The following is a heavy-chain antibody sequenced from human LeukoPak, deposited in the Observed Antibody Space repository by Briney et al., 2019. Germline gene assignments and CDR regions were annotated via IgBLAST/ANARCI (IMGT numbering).Heavy chain of an antibody. CDR1: GSTFSNYV. CDR2: ISYDGSNE. CDR3: ARVFRITKTTGMDV. D-gene: IGHD3-10*01. Sequence: PGRSLRLSCVASGSTFSNYVTHWVRQAPGKGLEWVALISYDGSNENYADSVKGRFTISRDNSKNTLYLQMNSLRAEDTAVYYCARVFRITKTTGMDVWGQGTTVTVSS. J-gene: IGHJ6*02. V-gene: IGHV3-30-3*01.